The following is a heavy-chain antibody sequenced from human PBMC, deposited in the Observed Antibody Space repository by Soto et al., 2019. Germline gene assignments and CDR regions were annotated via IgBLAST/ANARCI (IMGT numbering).Heavy chain of an antibody. D-gene: IGHD3-9*01. CDR3: ARDMYYDILTKAYYYYYGMDV. V-gene: IGHV3-30-3*01. Sequence: GSLRLSCAASGFTFSSYAMHWVRQAPGKGLEWVAVISYDGSNKYYADSVKGRFTISRDNSKNTLYLQMNSLRAEDTAVYYCARDMYYDILTKAYYYYYGMDVWGLGTTVTVSS. CDR2: ISYDGSNK. CDR1: GFTFSSYA. J-gene: IGHJ6*02.